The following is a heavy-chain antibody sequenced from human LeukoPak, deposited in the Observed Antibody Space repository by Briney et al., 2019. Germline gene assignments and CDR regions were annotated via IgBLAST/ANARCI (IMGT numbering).Heavy chain of an antibody. D-gene: IGHD2-8*02. J-gene: IGHJ4*02. CDR1: GFTFRSYG. V-gene: IGHV3-30*02. CDR2: IWYDGSKK. Sequence: GGSLRLSCAASGFTFRSYGMHWVRQAPGKGLEWVAFIWYDGSKKFYVDSVKGRFTISRDNSRDTLYLQMNSLGVEDTSVYYCAKDLGTETNYFDYWGQGTLVTVSS. CDR3: AKDLGTETNYFDY.